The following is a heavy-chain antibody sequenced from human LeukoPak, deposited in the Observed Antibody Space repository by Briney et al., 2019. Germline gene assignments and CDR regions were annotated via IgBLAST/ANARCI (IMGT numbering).Heavy chain of an antibody. CDR2: ILYDGINK. D-gene: IGHD3-10*01. V-gene: IGHV3-30-3*01. Sequence: GGSLRLSCAVSGFSVSTKYMNWVRQAPGKGLEWVAVILYDGINKYYADSVKGRFTISRDNSKNTLYLQMNSLRAEDTAVYYCARAGSDSPPYWGQGTLVTVSS. J-gene: IGHJ4*02. CDR1: GFSVSTKY. CDR3: ARAGSDSPPY.